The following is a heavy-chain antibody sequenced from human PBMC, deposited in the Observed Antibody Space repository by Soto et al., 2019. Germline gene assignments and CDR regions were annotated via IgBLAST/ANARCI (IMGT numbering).Heavy chain of an antibody. CDR1: GFSLSTSGVR. V-gene: IGHV2-70*04. CDR2: IDWDDEK. D-gene: IGHD6-19*01. CDR3: ARSSIAVGGFDP. Sequence: SGPTLVNPTQTVTLTCTFSGFSLSTSGVRVNWIRQPPGKALEWLARIDWDDEKFYSTSLKTRLTISKDTSKNQVVLTMTNMDPVDTATYYCARSSIAVGGFDPWGQGTLVTVSS. J-gene: IGHJ5*02.